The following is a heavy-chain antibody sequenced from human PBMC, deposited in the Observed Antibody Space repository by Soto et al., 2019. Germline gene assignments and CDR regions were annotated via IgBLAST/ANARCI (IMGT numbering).Heavy chain of an antibody. CDR3: AKGRWLQSPEFDY. CDR1: GFTFSSYI. Sequence: QVQLVESGGGVVQPGRSLRLSCAASGFTFSSYIMHWVRQAPGKGLEWVALISDDGSNKYYADSVKGRFTISRDNSKNTLSLQMNSLRVEDTAVYYCAKGRWLQSPEFDYWGQGTLVTVSS. CDR2: ISDDGSNK. V-gene: IGHV3-30*18. J-gene: IGHJ4*02. D-gene: IGHD5-12*01.